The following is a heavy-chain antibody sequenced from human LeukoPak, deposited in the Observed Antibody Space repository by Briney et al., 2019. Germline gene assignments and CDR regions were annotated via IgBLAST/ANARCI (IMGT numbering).Heavy chain of an antibody. V-gene: IGHV4-4*09. CDR3: ARRTPGPQLDEYVAYYFDL. CDR2: IYSSGMT. D-gene: IGHD3/OR15-3a*01. Sequence: PSETLSLTCTVSGGSITTDCWIWIRQPPGKGLEWIAYIYSSGMTKYNPSVKSRGTISVDPSKNQLSLKLNSVTAADTAVYYCARRTPGPQLDEYVAYYFDLWGQGTLVTVSS. CDR1: GGSITTDC. J-gene: IGHJ4*02.